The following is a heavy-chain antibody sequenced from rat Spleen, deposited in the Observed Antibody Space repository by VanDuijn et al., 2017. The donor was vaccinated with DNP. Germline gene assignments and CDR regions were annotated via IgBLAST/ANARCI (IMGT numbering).Heavy chain of an antibody. D-gene: IGHD5-1*01. CDR2: VSSDGSST. V-gene: IGHV5-7*01. CDR1: GFTFSDYN. CDR3: ARQEVSWELAY. Sequence: EVQLVESGGGSAQPGRSLKLSCAASGFTFSDYNMAWVRQAPKKGLEWVAAVSSDGSSTYYRDSVKGRFTISRDNAKSTLYLQMDSLRSEDTATYYCARQEVSWELAYWGQGTLVTVSS. J-gene: IGHJ3*01.